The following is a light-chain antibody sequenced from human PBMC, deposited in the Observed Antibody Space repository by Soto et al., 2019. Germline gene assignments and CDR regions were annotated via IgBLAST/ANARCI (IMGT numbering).Light chain of an antibody. Sequence: IVLTQSPGTLSLSPGERANLSCRASQSVSSSYLAWYQQKPGQAPRLLIYGASSRATGIPDRFSGSGSGTDFTLIISRLEPEDFAVYYCQQYGSSPPYTFGQGTKLEIK. CDR1: QSVSSSY. CDR3: QQYGSSPPYT. CDR2: GAS. V-gene: IGKV3-20*01. J-gene: IGKJ2*01.